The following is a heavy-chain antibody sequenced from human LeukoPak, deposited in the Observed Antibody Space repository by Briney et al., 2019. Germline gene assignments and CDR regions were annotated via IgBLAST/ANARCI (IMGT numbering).Heavy chain of an antibody. CDR1: GFTLSSYS. D-gene: IGHD3-10*01. Sequence: GGSLRLSCAASGFTLSSYSMNWVRQAPGKGLEWVSSISSSSRYIYYADSVKGRFTISRDHAKNSLYPQMNSLRAEDTAVHYCARYYYYGWGTPYYYYYMDVWGKGTTVTVSS. CDR3: ARYYYYGWGTPYYYYYMDV. CDR2: ISSSSRYI. J-gene: IGHJ6*03. V-gene: IGHV3-21*01.